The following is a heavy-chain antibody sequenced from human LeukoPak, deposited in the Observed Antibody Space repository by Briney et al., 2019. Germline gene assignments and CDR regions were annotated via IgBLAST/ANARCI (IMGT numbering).Heavy chain of an antibody. D-gene: IGHD6-13*01. CDR1: GGSISSSSYY. CDR2: IYYSGST. V-gene: IGHV4-39*01. J-gene: IGHJ4*02. Sequence: SETLSLTCTVFGGSISSSSYYWGWIRQPPGKGLEWIGSIYYSGSTYYNPSLKSRVTISVDTSKNQFSLKLSSVTAADTAVYYCARRLSWFTVDYFDYWGQGTLVTVSS. CDR3: ARRLSWFTVDYFDY.